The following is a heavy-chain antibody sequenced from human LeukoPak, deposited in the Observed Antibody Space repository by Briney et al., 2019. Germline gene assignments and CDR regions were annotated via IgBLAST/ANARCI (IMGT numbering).Heavy chain of an antibody. D-gene: IGHD5-24*01. CDR2: ISHDGSNK. CDR3: ARVMATISQDYFDF. CDR1: GFTFSSYA. Sequence: GGSLGLSCAASGFTFSSYAMHWVRQAPGKGLEWVAVISHDGSNKYYADSVKGRFTISRDNSKNTLFLQMNSLRAEDTAVYYCARVMATISQDYFDFWGQGTLVTVSS. V-gene: IGHV3-30*04. J-gene: IGHJ4*02.